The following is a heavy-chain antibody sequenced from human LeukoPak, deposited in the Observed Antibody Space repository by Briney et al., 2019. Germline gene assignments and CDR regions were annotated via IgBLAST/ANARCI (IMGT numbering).Heavy chain of an antibody. D-gene: IGHD2-2*01. V-gene: IGHV3-23*01. J-gene: IGHJ4*02. CDR1: GFTFSNYA. CDR3: AKVAPGYCSSTSCYRGIAY. Sequence: PGGSLRLSCAASGFTFSNYAMNWVRQAPGRGLEWVLGISGGGGSTWYADSVKGRFTISRDDSKNTVYLQMNSLRAEDTAIYYCAKVAPGYCSSTSCYRGIAYWGQGTLVTVSS. CDR2: ISGGGGST.